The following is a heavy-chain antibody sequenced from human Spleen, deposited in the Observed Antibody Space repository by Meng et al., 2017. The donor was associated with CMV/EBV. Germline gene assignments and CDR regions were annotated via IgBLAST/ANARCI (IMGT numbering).Heavy chain of an antibody. Sequence: GESLKISCAASGFTFDDYGMSWVRQAPGKGLEWVSGINWNGSSTGYADSVKGRFTISSDNAKNSLYLQMNSLRAEDTAVYYCARFTASYYYYYGMDVWGQGTTVTVSS. J-gene: IGHJ6*02. V-gene: IGHV3-20*04. CDR1: GFTFDDYG. D-gene: IGHD5-18*01. CDR3: ARFTASYYYYYGMDV. CDR2: INWNGSST.